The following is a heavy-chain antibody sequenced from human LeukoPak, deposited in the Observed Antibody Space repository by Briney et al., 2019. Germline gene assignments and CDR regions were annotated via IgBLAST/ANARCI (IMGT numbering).Heavy chain of an antibody. CDR2: IYHSGST. D-gene: IGHD6-13*01. CDR1: GYSISSGYY. J-gene: IGHJ4*02. Sequence: ETLSLTCAVSGYSISSGYYWGWIRQPPGKGLEWIGSIYHSGSTYYNPSLKSRVTISVDTSKNQFSLKLSSVTAADTAVYYCARVFRIAAAAYYFDYWGQGTLVTVSS. CDR3: ARVFRIAAAAYYFDY. V-gene: IGHV4-38-2*01.